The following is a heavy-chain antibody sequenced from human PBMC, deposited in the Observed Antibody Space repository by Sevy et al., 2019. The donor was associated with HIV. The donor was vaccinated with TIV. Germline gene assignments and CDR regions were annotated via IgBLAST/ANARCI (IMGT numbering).Heavy chain of an antibody. CDR3: AREGDDSSSFNWFDP. V-gene: IGHV4-59*01. J-gene: IGHJ5*02. Sequence: SETLSLTCTVSGGSISSYYWSWIRQPPGKGLEWIGYIYYSGSTNYNPSLKSRVTISVDTSKNQFSLKLSSVTAADTAGYYCAREGDDSSSFNWFDPWGQGTLVTVSS. CDR2: IYYSGST. D-gene: IGHD6-13*01. CDR1: GGSISSYY.